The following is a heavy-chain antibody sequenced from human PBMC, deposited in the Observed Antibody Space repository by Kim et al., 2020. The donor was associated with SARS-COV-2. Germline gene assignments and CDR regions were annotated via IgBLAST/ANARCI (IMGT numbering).Heavy chain of an antibody. CDR3: ARDTTTAAADNYYYYGMDV. V-gene: IGHV3-11*06. CDR1: GFTFSDYF. D-gene: IGHD6-13*01. J-gene: IGHJ6*02. CDR2: ISSSSTYT. Sequence: GGSLRLSCAASGFTFSDYFMSWIRQAPGKGLEWVSYISSSSTYTNYADSVKGRFTISRDNAKNSLYLQMNSLRAEDTAVYYCARDTTTAAADNYYYYGMDVWGQGTTVTVYS.